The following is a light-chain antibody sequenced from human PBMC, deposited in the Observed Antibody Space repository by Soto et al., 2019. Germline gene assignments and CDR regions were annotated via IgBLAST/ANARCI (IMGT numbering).Light chain of an antibody. J-gene: IGLJ3*02. CDR2: QDN. CDR3: QAWDSGTVV. Sequence: SYELTQPPSVSVPPGQTVSITCSGDKLGYKYASWYQQKPGQSPILVFSQDNKRPSGIPERFSGSTSGNTATLTITGTQPMDEADYYCQAWDSGTVVFGGGTKLTVL. CDR1: KLGYKY. V-gene: IGLV3-1*01.